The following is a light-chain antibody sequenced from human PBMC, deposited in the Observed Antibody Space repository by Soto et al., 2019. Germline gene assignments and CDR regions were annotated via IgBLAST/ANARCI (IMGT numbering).Light chain of an antibody. Sequence: DVQMTQSPSTLSASVGDRVTITCRASQSISHFLAWYQQKPGKAPNLLIYDASTLQSGVPSRFSGSGSGTDFTLTISSLQPEDFATYYCQQANSFPLTFGGGTKVDI. V-gene: IGKV1-12*01. J-gene: IGKJ4*01. CDR1: QSISHF. CDR3: QQANSFPLT. CDR2: DAS.